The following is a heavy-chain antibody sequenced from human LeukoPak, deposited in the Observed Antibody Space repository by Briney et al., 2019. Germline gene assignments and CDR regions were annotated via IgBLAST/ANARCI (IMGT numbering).Heavy chain of an antibody. CDR1: GFTFSRYA. D-gene: IGHD2-2*01. J-gene: IGHJ4*02. Sequence: GGSLRLSRAASGFTFSRYAMHWVRQAPGKGLEWVAVISYDGSNKYYADSVKGRFTISRDKSKNTLSLQMNSLRAEDTAVYYCARDHPIGYCSSTSCYVFDYWGQGTLVTVPS. CDR3: ARDHPIGYCSSTSCYVFDY. CDR2: ISYDGSNK. V-gene: IGHV3-30-3*01.